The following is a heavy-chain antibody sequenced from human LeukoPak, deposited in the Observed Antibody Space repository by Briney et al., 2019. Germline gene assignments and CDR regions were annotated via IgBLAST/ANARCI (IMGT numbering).Heavy chain of an antibody. V-gene: IGHV4-39*07. J-gene: IGHJ6*03. D-gene: IGHD3-22*01. CDR1: GGSISSSSYY. CDR2: IYYSGST. Sequence: SETLSLTCTVSGGSISSSSYYWGWIRQPPGKGLEWIGSIYYSGSTYYNPSLKSRVTISVDTSKNQFSLKLSSVTAADTAVYYCARRGYYYDSSGYYSYYYYYYMDVWGKGTTATISS. CDR3: ARRGYYYDSSGYYSYYYYYYMDV.